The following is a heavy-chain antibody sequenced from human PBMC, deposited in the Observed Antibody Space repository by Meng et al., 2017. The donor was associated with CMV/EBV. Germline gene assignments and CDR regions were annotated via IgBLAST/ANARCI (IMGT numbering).Heavy chain of an antibody. CDR3: ARKGDLELFDY. CDR1: GFTFSSYS. Sequence: GSLRLSCAASGFTFSSYSMNWVRQAPGKGLEWVSSISSSSSYIYYADSVKSRFTISRDNAKNSLYLQMNSLRAEDTAVYYCARKGDLELFDYWGQGTLVTVSS. V-gene: IGHV3-21*01. D-gene: IGHD1-7*01. J-gene: IGHJ4*02. CDR2: ISSSSSYI.